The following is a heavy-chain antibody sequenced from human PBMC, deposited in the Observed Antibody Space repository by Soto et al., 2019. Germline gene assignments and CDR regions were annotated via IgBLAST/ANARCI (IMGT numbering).Heavy chain of an antibody. D-gene: IGHD6-19*01. CDR3: LIAVAGSFAPDY. Sequence: PGGSLRLSCAASGFTFSTYSMNWVRQAPGKGLECVSYFSSSSTYIYYADSVKGRFTISRDNAKNSLYLQMKSLRAEDTAVYYCLIAVAGSFAPDYWGQGTLVTVSS. CDR2: FSSSSTYI. J-gene: IGHJ4*02. CDR1: GFTFSTYS. V-gene: IGHV3-21*01.